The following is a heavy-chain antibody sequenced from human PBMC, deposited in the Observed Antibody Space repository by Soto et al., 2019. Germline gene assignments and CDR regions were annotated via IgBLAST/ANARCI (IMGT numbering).Heavy chain of an antibody. CDR1: GYTFTSYG. CDR2: ISAYNGNT. J-gene: IGHJ5*02. CDR3: ARDGRYGGNLTPAPAYNGFDP. Sequence: QVQLVQSGAEVKKPGASVKVSCKASGYTFTSYGISWVRQAPGQGLEWMGWISAYNGNTNYAQKLQGRVTMTTDTPTXXAXRXXRSLRSDDTAVYYRARDGRYGGNLTPAPAYNGFDPWGQGTLVTVSS. D-gene: IGHD4-17*01. V-gene: IGHV1-18*01.